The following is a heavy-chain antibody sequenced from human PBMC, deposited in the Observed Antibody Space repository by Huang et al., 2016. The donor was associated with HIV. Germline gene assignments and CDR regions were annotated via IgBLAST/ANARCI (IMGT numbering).Heavy chain of an antibody. Sequence: EVQLLASGGGLVQPGGSLRLSCSAFEFTWSSDGMSWVRQVPGKGVEWVASISGSSGKTYYADSVKGRFTIARDKSKNTLYLQMNSLRAEDTAVYFCAKKGGLTGFQPLDYWGQGTQVTVSS. CDR2: ISGSSGKT. CDR1: EFTWSSDG. CDR3: AKKGGLTGFQPLDY. D-gene: IGHD2-8*02. V-gene: IGHV3-23*01. J-gene: IGHJ4*02.